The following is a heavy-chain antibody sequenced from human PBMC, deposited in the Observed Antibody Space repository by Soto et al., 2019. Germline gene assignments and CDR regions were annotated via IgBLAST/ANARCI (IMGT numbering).Heavy chain of an antibody. CDR1: GFTFSSYW. D-gene: IGHD3-9*01. V-gene: IGHV3-7*03. CDR3: ARGTYYDILTGHYTLFDY. CDR2: IKQDGSEK. J-gene: IGHJ4*02. Sequence: GSLRLSCAASGFTFSSYWMSWVRQAPGKGLEWVANIKQDGSEKYYVDSVKGRFTISRDNAKNSLYLQMNSLRAEDTAVYYCARGTYYDILTGHYTLFDYWGQGTLVTVSS.